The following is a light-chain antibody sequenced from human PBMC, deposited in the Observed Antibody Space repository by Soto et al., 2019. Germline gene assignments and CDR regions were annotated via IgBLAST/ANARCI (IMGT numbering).Light chain of an antibody. J-gene: IGLJ3*02. CDR2: EVH. CDR1: MRDVGAYNL. Sequence: QSVLSQPASVSGSAGQSVTISCTGTMRDVGAYNLVSWYQQHPGTAPKPIIYEVHNRPSGISDRFSGSRSGNTASLTISGLQSEEEGDYYCSAYTASSPMVFGGGTKVTVL. CDR3: SAYTASSPMV. V-gene: IGLV2-14*01.